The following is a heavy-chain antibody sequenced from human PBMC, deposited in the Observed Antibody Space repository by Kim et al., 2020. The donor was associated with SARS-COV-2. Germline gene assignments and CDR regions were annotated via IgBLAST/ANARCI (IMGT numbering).Heavy chain of an antibody. V-gene: IGHV4-59*13. D-gene: IGHD3-10*01. CDR3: ARSSPFYGSGSLNWFDP. CDR2: IYYSGST. Sequence: SETLSLTCTVSGGSISSYYWSWIRQPPGKGLEWIGYIYYSGSTNYNPSLKSRVTISVHTSKNQFSLKLSSVTAADTAVYYCARSSPFYGSGSLNWFDPWG. J-gene: IGHJ5*02. CDR1: GGSISSYY.